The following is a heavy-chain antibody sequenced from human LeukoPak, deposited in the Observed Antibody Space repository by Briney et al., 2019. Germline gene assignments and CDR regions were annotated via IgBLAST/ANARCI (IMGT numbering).Heavy chain of an antibody. D-gene: IGHD3-22*01. CDR1: GGTFSSYA. CDR3: ATLLKYYYDSSATTPFDY. J-gene: IGHJ4*02. V-gene: IGHV1-69*01. Sequence: SVKVSFKASGGTFSSYAISWVRQAPGQGLEWMGGIIPIFGTANYAQKFQGRVTITADESTSTAYMELSSLRSEDTAVYYCATLLKYYYDSSATTPFDYWGRGTLVTVSS. CDR2: IIPIFGTA.